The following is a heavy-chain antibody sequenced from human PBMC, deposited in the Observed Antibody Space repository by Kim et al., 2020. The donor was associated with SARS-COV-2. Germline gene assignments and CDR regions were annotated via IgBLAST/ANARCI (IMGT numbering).Heavy chain of an antibody. Sequence: SETLSLTCVLSGGSISGSKWWSWVRQPPGKGLEWIGEIFNNGDTRYNPALKSRISISLDNSKNQFVLTLTSVTAADTAVYFCARSESASEIRAMDVWGQGTTITVSS. CDR1: GGSISGSKW. V-gene: IGHV4-4*02. CDR3: ARSESASEIRAMDV. J-gene: IGHJ6*02. D-gene: IGHD3-10*01. CDR2: IFNNGDT.